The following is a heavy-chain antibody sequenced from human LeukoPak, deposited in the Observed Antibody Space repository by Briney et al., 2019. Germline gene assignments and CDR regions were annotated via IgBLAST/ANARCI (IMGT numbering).Heavy chain of an antibody. Sequence: PGGSLRLSCAASGFTFSSYGMHWVRQAPGKGLEWVAFIRYDGSNKYYADSVKGRFTISRDNSKNTLYLQVNSLRAEDTAVYYCAKDPRTYYDFWSGYHRWYFDYWGQGTLVTVSS. V-gene: IGHV3-30*02. D-gene: IGHD3-3*01. CDR3: AKDPRTYYDFWSGYHRWYFDY. CDR2: IRYDGSNK. J-gene: IGHJ4*02. CDR1: GFTFSSYG.